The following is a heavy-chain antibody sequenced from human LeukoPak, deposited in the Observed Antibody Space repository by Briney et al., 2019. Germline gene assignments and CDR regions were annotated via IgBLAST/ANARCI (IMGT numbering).Heavy chain of an antibody. CDR3: AKDRVDFWSGYYMSAGGFDY. Sequence: GGSLRLSCAASGFTFSSYAMSWVRQAPGKGLEWVSAISGRGGSTYYADSVKGRFTISRDNSKNTLYLQMNSLRAEDTAVYYCAKDRVDFWSGYYMSAGGFDYWGQGTLVTVSS. CDR1: GFTFSSYA. V-gene: IGHV3-23*01. J-gene: IGHJ4*02. D-gene: IGHD3-3*01. CDR2: ISGRGGST.